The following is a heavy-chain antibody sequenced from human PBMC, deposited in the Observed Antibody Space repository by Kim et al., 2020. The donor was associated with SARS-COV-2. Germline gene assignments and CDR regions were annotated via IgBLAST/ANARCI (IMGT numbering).Heavy chain of an antibody. CDR3: ARDQGHFQH. Sequence: SNKYYADSVKGRFTISRDNAKNTLYLQMNSLRAEDTAVYYCARDQGHFQHWGQGTLVTVSS. V-gene: IGHV3-30*01. J-gene: IGHJ1*01. CDR2: SNK.